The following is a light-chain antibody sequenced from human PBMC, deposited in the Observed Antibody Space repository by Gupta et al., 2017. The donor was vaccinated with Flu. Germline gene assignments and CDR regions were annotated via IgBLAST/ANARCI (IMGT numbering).Light chain of an antibody. Sequence: LSPGERATLSCMASQSVSSYLAWYQQKPGQAPRLLIYDASNRATGIPARFSGSGSGTDFTLTISSLEPEDFAVYYCQQRSNFFGGGTKVEIK. V-gene: IGKV3-11*01. CDR1: QSVSSY. CDR2: DAS. J-gene: IGKJ4*01. CDR3: QQRSNF.